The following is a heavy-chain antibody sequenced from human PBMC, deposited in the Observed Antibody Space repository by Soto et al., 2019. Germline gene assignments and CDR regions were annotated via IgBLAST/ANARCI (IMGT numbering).Heavy chain of an antibody. CDR1: GFTFSSYG. Sequence: GSLRLSCAASGFTFSSYGMHWVRQAPGKGLEWVAFIWNDGGNKFYAESVKGRFTISRDNSKNTLYLQMTSLSAEDTAMYYCARDGDVNTGFGKDYWGQGT. V-gene: IGHV3-33*01. CDR2: IWNDGGNK. CDR3: ARDGDVNTGFGKDY. D-gene: IGHD3-16*01. J-gene: IGHJ4*02.